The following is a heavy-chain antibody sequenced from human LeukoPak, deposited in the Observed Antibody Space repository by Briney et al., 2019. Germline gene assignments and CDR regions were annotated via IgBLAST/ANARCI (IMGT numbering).Heavy chain of an antibody. CDR1: GGSISSSSYY. Sequence: SETLSLTCTVSGGSISSSSYYWGWIRQPPGKGLEWIGSIYYSGSTYYNPSLKGRVTISVDTSKNQFSLRLSSVTAADTAVYYCARVGPFFDYWGQGTLVTVSS. V-gene: IGHV4-39*01. J-gene: IGHJ4*02. CDR2: IYYSGST. CDR3: ARVGPFFDY.